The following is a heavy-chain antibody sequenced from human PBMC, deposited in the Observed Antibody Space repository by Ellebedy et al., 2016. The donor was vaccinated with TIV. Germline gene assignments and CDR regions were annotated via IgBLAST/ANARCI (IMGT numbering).Heavy chain of an antibody. J-gene: IGHJ3*02. CDR2: ISGSGGST. Sequence: GESLKISCAASGFTFSSYTMSWVRQAPGKGLEWVSAISGSGGSTYYADSVKGRFTISRDNSKNTLYLQMNSLRAEDTAVYYCAGEMGLGYSYAFDIWGQGTMVTVSS. V-gene: IGHV3-23*01. CDR3: AGEMGLGYSYAFDI. CDR1: GFTFSSYT. D-gene: IGHD5-12*01.